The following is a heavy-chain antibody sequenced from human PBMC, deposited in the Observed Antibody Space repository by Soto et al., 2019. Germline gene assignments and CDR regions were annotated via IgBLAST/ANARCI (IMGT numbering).Heavy chain of an antibody. Sequence: PGGSLRLSCAASGFTFSSYAMHWVRQAPGKGLEWVAVISYDGSNKYYADSVKGRFTISRDNSKNTLYLQMNSLRAEDTAVYYCARDLTRMDVWGHGTTVTVSS. CDR2: ISYDGSNK. J-gene: IGHJ6*02. D-gene: IGHD3-3*01. V-gene: IGHV3-30-3*01. CDR3: ARDLTRMDV. CDR1: GFTFSSYA.